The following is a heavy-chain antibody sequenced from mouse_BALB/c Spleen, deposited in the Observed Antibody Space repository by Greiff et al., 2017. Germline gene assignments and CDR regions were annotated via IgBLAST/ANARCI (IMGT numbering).Heavy chain of an antibody. D-gene: IGHD3-3*01. J-gene: IGHJ4*01. Sequence: EVMLVESGGGLVQPGGSRKLSCAASGFTFSDYGMAWVRQAPGKGPEWVAFISNLAYSIYYADTVTGRFTISRENAKNTLYLEMSSLRSEDTAMYYCAREGGPKAMDYWGQGTSVTVSS. V-gene: IGHV5-15*02. CDR2: ISNLAYSI. CDR1: GFTFSDYG. CDR3: AREGGPKAMDY.